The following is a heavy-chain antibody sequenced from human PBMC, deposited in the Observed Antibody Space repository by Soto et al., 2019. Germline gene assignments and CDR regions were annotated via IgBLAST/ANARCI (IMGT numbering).Heavy chain of an antibody. D-gene: IGHD5-18*01. J-gene: IGHJ4*02. Sequence: PGGSLRLSCATSGFAFSIYDMNWVRQAPGKGLEWVSFIDASGTSTGYADSVKGRFSISRDNSKNTLYLQMDILRAEETAIYYCVKGGWLDNWGQGTLVTVSS. V-gene: IGHV3-23*01. CDR3: VKGGWLDN. CDR1: GFAFSIYD. CDR2: IDASGTST.